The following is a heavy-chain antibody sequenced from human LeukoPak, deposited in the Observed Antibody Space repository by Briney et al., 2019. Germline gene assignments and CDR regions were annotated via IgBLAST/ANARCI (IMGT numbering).Heavy chain of an antibody. J-gene: IGHJ4*02. V-gene: IGHV3-30*04. CDR2: ISYGRSNK. D-gene: IGHD3-16*01. Sequence: GGPLRLSCAASGFTFSSYYMHWIRQAPGKGLEWVPVISYGRSNKYYADYERGRFTISRDNYKHTLYLKMQILTAEDTAVYYCSGGVRRGDNYWGQGTLVTVTS. CDR3: SGGVRRGDNY. CDR1: GFTFSSYY.